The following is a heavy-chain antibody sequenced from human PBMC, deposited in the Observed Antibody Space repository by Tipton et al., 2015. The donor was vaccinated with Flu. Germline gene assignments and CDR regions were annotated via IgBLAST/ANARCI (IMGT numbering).Heavy chain of an antibody. CDR3: ASATAVTTSGMDV. J-gene: IGHJ6*02. CDR2: IYYSGST. Sequence: TLSLTCTVSGASITIYYLTWIRQPPGKGLEWIGYIYYSGSTNYNPSLKSRVTISVDTSKNQFSLKLNSVTAADTAVYYCASATAVTTSGMDVWGQGTTVTVSS. CDR1: GASITIYY. D-gene: IGHD4-11*01. V-gene: IGHV4-59*01.